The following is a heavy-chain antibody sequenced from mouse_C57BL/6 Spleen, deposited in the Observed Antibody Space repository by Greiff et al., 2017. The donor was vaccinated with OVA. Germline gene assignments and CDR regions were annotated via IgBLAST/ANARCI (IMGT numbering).Heavy chain of an antibody. CDR2: IHPNSGST. J-gene: IGHJ4*01. CDR3: AREGYSNPYAMDY. D-gene: IGHD2-5*01. CDR1: GYTFTSYW. Sequence: QVQLQQPGAELVKPGASVKLSCKASGYTFTSYWMHWVKQRPGQGLEWIGMIHPNSGSTNYNEKFKSKATLTVDKSSSTAYLQLSSLTSEDSAVYYCAREGYSNPYAMDYWGQGTSVTVSS. V-gene: IGHV1-64*01.